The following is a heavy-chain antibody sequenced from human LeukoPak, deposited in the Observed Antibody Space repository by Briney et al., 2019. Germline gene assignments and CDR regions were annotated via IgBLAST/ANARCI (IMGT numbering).Heavy chain of an antibody. CDR2: ISGSGDST. Sequence: GGSLRLSCAASGFTFSSYAMSWVRQAPGKGLEWVSGISGSGDSTYYADSVKGRFTISRDNSKNTLYLQMNSLRAEDTAVYYCAKAVPLRITMVRGDRLRYSDYWGQGTLVTVSS. V-gene: IGHV3-23*01. CDR1: GFTFSSYA. J-gene: IGHJ4*02. CDR3: AKAVPLRITMVRGDRLRYSDY. D-gene: IGHD3-10*01.